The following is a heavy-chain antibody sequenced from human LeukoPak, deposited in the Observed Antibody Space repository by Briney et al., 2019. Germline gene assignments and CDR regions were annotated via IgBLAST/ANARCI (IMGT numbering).Heavy chain of an antibody. J-gene: IGHJ6*03. D-gene: IGHD3-22*01. CDR3: ARGRQDVNMILVVMAGVSYYLDV. CDR1: GGSFSDYY. V-gene: IGHV4-34*01. Sequence: SETLSLTCAVYGGSFSDYYWTWIRQTPGKGLEWIGEMSPSGSSDYNPSLKSRVTISVDTSKNQFSLKLRSVTAADTAVYYCARGRQDVNMILVVMAGVSYYLDVWSKGTTVTVS. CDR2: MSPSGSS.